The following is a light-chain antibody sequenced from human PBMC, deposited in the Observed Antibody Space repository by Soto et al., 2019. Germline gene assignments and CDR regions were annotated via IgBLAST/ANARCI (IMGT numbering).Light chain of an antibody. V-gene: IGKV3-20*01. CDR1: QSVSSNY. Sequence: EIVLTQSPGTLSLSPGERATLSCRASQSVSSNYLAWYQQKPGQAPRLLIYGASSRATGIPDRFSGSGSGTDFNLTISRLEPEDFAVYYCHQYGTTPWTFGQGTKVEIK. CDR2: GAS. CDR3: HQYGTTPWT. J-gene: IGKJ1*01.